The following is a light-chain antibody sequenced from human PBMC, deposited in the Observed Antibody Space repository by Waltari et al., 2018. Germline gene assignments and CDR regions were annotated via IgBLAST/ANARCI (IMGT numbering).Light chain of an antibody. V-gene: IGLV3-21*02. J-gene: IGLJ1*01. CDR2: DDP. CDR3: QVWDSGSDHHV. CDR1: NIGSKS. Sequence: SFVLTQPPSVSVAPGQTARITCGGSNIGSKSVHWFQQKPGQAPVLVVFDDPERPSGIPDRVSGSNSGNTATLTIDRVEPGDEADYYCQVWDSGSDHHVFGTGTKVTVL.